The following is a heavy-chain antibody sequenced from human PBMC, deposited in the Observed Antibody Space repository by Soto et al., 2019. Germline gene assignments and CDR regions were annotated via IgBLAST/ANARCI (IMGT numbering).Heavy chain of an antibody. CDR2: IRSRGDYT. J-gene: IGHJ4*02. Sequence: QVQLVESGGGFVKPGGSLRLSCAASGFTFSDYFMSWIRQAPGKGLEWISYIRSRGDYTSYADSVKGRFTISRDNANNYLYLQMNSLRAEDTAVYYCARQSYIVATISGYFDSWGQGTLVTVSS. D-gene: IGHD5-12*01. CDR3: ARQSYIVATISGYFDS. V-gene: IGHV3-11*06. CDR1: GFTFSDYF.